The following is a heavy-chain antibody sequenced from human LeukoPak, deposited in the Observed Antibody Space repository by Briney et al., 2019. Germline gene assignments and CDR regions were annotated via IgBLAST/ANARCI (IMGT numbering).Heavy chain of an antibody. CDR3: ARGRGQLERQMYWFDP. CDR2: ISAYNGNT. J-gene: IGHJ5*02. Sequence: ASVKVSCKASGYTFTSYGISWVRQAPGQGLEWMGWISAYNGNTNYAQKLQGRVTMTTDTSTSTAYMELRSLRSDDTAVYYCARGRGQLERQMYWFDPWGQGTLVTVSS. CDR1: GYTFTSYG. D-gene: IGHD1-1*01. V-gene: IGHV1-18*01.